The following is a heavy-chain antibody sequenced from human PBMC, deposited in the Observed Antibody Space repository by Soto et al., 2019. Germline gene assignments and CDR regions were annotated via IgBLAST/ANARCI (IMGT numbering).Heavy chain of an antibody. CDR1: GFTFSSYG. Sequence: QVQLVESGGGVVQPGRSLRLSCAASGFTFSSYGMHWVRQAPGKGLEWVAVIWYDGSNKYYADSVKGRFTISRDNSKNTMYLQMTSLRAEDTAVYYCARDPATKDPTAYYYDSSDAFDIWGQGTMVTVSS. CDR2: IWYDGSNK. J-gene: IGHJ3*02. D-gene: IGHD3-22*01. CDR3: ARDPATKDPTAYYYDSSDAFDI. V-gene: IGHV3-33*01.